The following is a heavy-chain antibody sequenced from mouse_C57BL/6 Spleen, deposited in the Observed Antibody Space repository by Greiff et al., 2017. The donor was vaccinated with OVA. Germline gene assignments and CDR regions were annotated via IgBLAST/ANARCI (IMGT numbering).Heavy chain of an antibody. Sequence: VQLQQSGPELVKPGASVKISCKASGYTFTDYYMNWVKQSHGKSLEWIGDINPNNGGTSYNQKFKGKATLTVDKSSSTAYMELRSLTSEDSAVYYCARSTVVAKGYWGQGTTLTVSS. CDR3: ARSTVVAKGY. J-gene: IGHJ2*01. D-gene: IGHD1-1*01. CDR1: GYTFTDYY. CDR2: INPNNGGT. V-gene: IGHV1-26*01.